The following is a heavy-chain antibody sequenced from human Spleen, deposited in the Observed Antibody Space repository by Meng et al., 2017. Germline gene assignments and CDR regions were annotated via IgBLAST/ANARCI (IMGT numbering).Heavy chain of an antibody. D-gene: IGHD3-22*01. CDR2: ISGSGGST. J-gene: IGHJ4*02. Sequence: GESLKISCAASGFTFSSHAMSWVRQAPGKGLEWVSAISGSGGSTYYADSVKGRFTISRNNSKNTLYLQMNSRRAEDTAVYYCAKWEPPAALDYYYDSSSTSYDYCGQAILVTVSS. CDR1: GFTFSSHA. V-gene: IGHV3-23*01. CDR3: AKWEPPAALDYYYDSSSTSYDY.